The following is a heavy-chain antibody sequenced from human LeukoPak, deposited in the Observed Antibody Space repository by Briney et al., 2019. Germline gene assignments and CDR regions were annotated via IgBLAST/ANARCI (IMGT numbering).Heavy chain of an antibody. D-gene: IGHD5-18*01. V-gene: IGHV1-69*13. CDR3: ARDFRGYSYVSGMDV. Sequence: ASVKVSCKASGGTFSSYAISWVRQAPGQGLEWMGGIIPIFGTANYAQKIQGRVTITADESTSTAYMELSSLRSEDTAVYYCARDFRGYSYVSGMDVWGQGATVTVSS. CDR1: GGTFSSYA. CDR2: IIPIFGTA. J-gene: IGHJ6*02.